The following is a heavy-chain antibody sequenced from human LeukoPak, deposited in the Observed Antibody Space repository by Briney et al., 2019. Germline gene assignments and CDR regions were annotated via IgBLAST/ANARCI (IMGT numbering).Heavy chain of an antibody. V-gene: IGHV3-23*01. CDR1: AFPFSTYS. CDR2: ISGSGGIT. CDR3: ARAHLRYWTSSYGMDV. J-gene: IGHJ6*02. Sequence: GGSVTLFCAASAFPFSTYSMTWVGQAPGKGLEWVSLISGSGGITYYADSVEGRFTISRDNSKNTLYLQMNSLRAEDTAVYYCARAHLRYWTSSYGMDVWGQASTASVSS. D-gene: IGHD2-21*01.